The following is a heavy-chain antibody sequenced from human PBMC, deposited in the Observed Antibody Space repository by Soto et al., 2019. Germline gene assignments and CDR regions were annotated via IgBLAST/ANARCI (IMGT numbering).Heavy chain of an antibody. CDR3: ARENYDFWSGYYTAFYGMDV. V-gene: IGHV1-46*01. J-gene: IGHJ6*02. CDR2: INPSGGST. CDR1: GYTFTSYY. D-gene: IGHD3-3*01. Sequence: ASVKVSCKASGYTFTSYYMHWVRQAPGQGLEWMGIINPSGGSTSYAQKFQGRVTITRDTSASTAYMELSSLRSEDTAVYYCARENYDFWSGYYTAFYGMDVWGQGTTVTGSS.